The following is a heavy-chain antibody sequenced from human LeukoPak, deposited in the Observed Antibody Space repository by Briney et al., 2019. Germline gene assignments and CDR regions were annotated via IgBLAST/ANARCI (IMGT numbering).Heavy chain of an antibody. D-gene: IGHD3-22*01. J-gene: IGHJ4*02. CDR3: ARDCSTPAYYYDSSGYYCY. V-gene: IGHV1-2*02. CDR2: INPNSGGT. Sequence: ASVKVSCKASGYTFTGYYMHWVRQAPGQGLEWMGWINPNSGGTNYAQKFQGRVTMTRDTSISTAYMELSRLRSDDTAVYYCARDCSTPAYYYDSSGYYCYWGQGTLVTVSS. CDR1: GYTFTGYY.